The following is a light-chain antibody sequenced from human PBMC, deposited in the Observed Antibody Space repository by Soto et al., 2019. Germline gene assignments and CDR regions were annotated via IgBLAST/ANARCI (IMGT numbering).Light chain of an antibody. J-gene: IGLJ2*01. CDR1: SSDVGGYNY. Sequence: QSALTQPASVSGSPGQSITISCTGTSSDVGGYNYVSWYQQHPGKAPKLMIYEVSNRPSGVSNRFSGSKSGNTASLTISGLQAEDEADYYCSSYTSSSTLVFVGGPKLTVL. CDR2: EVS. V-gene: IGLV2-14*01. CDR3: SSYTSSSTLV.